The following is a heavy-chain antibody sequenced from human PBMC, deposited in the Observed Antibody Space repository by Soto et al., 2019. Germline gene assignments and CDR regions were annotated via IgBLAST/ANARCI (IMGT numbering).Heavy chain of an antibody. V-gene: IGHV4-4*02. CDR1: GGSISSSNW. Sequence: VKPSGTLSLTCAVSGGSISSSNWWSWVRQPPGKGLEWIGEIYHSGSTNYNPSLKSRVTISVDKSKNQFSLKLSSVTAADTAVYYCPRRGYCTNGVCYYGMDVWGQGTTVTVSS. CDR2: IYHSGST. D-gene: IGHD2-8*01. CDR3: PRRGYCTNGVCYYGMDV. J-gene: IGHJ6*02.